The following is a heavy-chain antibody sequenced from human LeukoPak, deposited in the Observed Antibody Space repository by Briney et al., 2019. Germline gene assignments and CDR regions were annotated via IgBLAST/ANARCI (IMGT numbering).Heavy chain of an antibody. CDR1: GGSISSSSYY. CDR3: ARLGSNPTPNWFDP. J-gene: IGHJ5*02. D-gene: IGHD3-10*01. Sequence: KTSETLSLTCTVSGGSISSSSYYWGWIRQPPGKGLEWIGSIYYSGSTYYNPSLKSRVTISVDTSKNQFSLKLSSVTAADTAVYYCARLGSNPTPNWFDPWGQGTLVTVSS. V-gene: IGHV4-39*01. CDR2: IYYSGST.